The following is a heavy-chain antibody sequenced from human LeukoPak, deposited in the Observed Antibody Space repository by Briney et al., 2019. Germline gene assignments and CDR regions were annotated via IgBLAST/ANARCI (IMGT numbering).Heavy chain of an antibody. CDR2: IYYSGST. D-gene: IGHD3-9*01. J-gene: IGHJ6*03. Sequence: SETLSLTCAVYGGSFSGYYWSWIRQPPGKGLEWIGSIYYSGSTDYNPSLKSRVTISVDTSKNQFSLKLSSVTAADTAVYYCARARPYYDILTGYYNNYYYYYMDVWGKGTTVTVSS. CDR1: GGSFSGYY. V-gene: IGHV4-59*12. CDR3: ARARPYYDILTGYYNNYYYYYMDV.